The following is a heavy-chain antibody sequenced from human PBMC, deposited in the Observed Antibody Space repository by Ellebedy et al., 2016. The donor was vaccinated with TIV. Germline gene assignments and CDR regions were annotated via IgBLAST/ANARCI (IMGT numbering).Heavy chain of an antibody. CDR1: GYTFTDYG. V-gene: IGHV1-18*01. D-gene: IGHD3-10*01. CDR2: ISGQKGDT. Sequence: AASVKVSCKTSGYTFTDYGVSWVRQAPGQGLEYVGWISGQKGDTKYGHNFQGRITMTTEPSTGTTYMELRSLRSDDTAIYYCARDPLNRGLLESWLTPPDYWGQGTLITVSS. CDR3: ARDPLNRGLLESWLTPPDY. J-gene: IGHJ4*02.